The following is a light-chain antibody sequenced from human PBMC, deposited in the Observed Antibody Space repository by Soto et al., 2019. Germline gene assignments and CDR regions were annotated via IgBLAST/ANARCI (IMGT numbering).Light chain of an antibody. V-gene: IGKV3D-20*01. CDR1: QSVSSNY. CDR3: QQYGSAPWT. CDR2: DAS. Sequence: EIVLTQSPATLSLSPGERAALSCGASQSVSSNYLAWYQQTPGLAPRLLIYDASRRATGIPDRFSGSGSGADFILSISRLEPEDFAVYYCQQYGSAPWTFGQGTKVDIK. J-gene: IGKJ1*01.